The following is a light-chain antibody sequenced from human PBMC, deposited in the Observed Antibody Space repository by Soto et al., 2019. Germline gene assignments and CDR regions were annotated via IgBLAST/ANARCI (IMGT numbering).Light chain of an antibody. Sequence: EIVLTQSPATLSLSLGERATLSCRASQSVSSYLAWYQQKPGQAPRLLIYDASNRATGIPARFSGSGSGTDFTLTISSLEPEDFAVYYCQQRSNWPPQTFGGGTKVEIK. CDR3: QQRSNWPPQT. CDR1: QSVSSY. J-gene: IGKJ4*01. CDR2: DAS. V-gene: IGKV3-11*01.